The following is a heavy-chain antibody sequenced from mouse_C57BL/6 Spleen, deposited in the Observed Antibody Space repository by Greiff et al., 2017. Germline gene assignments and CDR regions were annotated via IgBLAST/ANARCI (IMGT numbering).Heavy chain of an antibody. CDR1: GYTFTDYY. V-gene: IGHV1-26*01. Sequence: EVQLQQSGPELVKPGASVKISCKASGYTFTDYYMNWVKQSHGKSLEWIGDINPNNGGTSYNQKFKGKATLTVVKSSSTAYMELRSLTSEDSAVYYCARGGYYSNIYWYFDVWGTGTTVTVSS. CDR3: ARGGYYSNIYWYFDV. D-gene: IGHD2-5*01. CDR2: INPNNGGT. J-gene: IGHJ1*03.